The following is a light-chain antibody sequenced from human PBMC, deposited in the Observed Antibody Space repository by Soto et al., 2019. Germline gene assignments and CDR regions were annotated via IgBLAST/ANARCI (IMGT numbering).Light chain of an antibody. CDR3: QQYGTAPIT. V-gene: IGKV3-20*01. Sequence: ELDFTQPPGTLYLSPGERAILSYRARQSLSSNLAWYQQKNGQAPRPLIYGASGRATGIPDRFIVSGSGTDLTINLSRLQPEDGVVDVGQQYGTAPITFVQGTRLEIK. CDR2: GAS. J-gene: IGKJ5*01. CDR1: QSLSSN.